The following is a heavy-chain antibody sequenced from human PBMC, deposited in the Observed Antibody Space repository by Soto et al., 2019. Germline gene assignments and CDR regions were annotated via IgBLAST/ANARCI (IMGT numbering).Heavy chain of an antibody. V-gene: IGHV1-69*06. J-gene: IGHJ6*02. CDR2: IIPIFGTA. D-gene: IGHD1-1*01. CDR3: ARESQLELSFYYGMDV. CDR1: GGTFSSYA. Sequence: GAAVKVSCKASGGTFSSYAISWVRQAPGQGLEWMGGIIPIFGTANYAQKFQGRVTITADKSTSTAYMELSSLRSEDTAAYYCARESQLELSFYYGMDVWGQGTTVTVSS.